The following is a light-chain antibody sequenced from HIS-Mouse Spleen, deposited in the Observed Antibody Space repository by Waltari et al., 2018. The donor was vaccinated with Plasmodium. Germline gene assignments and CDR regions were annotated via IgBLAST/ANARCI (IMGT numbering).Light chain of an antibody. CDR2: AAS. CDR1: QSISNY. V-gene: IGKV1-39*01. J-gene: IGKJ1*01. CDR3: QQSYSTWT. Sequence: DIQMTQSPSSLSASVGDRVTITCRASQSISNYLNWYQQKPGKAPKFLIYAASTLQSGVPSRVSGSGSETDFTLTISSLQPEDFATYYCQQSYSTWTFGQGTKVEIK.